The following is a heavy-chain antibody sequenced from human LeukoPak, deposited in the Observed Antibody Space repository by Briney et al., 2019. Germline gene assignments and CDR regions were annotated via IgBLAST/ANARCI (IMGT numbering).Heavy chain of an antibody. CDR1: GFTVSSYY. Sequence: GGSLRLSCVASGFTVSSYYVSWVRQAPGKGLEWVSVIYSGGSTYYADSVEGRFTVSRDNPKNTLYLKMKSLRADDTAVYYCARDLHPRLTGYFDYWGQGTVVTVSS. CDR2: IYSGGST. CDR3: ARDLHPRLTGYFDY. J-gene: IGHJ4*02. V-gene: IGHV3-53*01. D-gene: IGHD3-16*01.